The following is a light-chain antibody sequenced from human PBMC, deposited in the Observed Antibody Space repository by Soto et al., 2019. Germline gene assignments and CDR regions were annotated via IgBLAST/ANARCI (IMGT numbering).Light chain of an antibody. V-gene: IGKV1-5*03. CDR2: KAS. Sequence: DIQMTQSTSTLSASVGDRVTITCRASQSVDIWLAWYQQKPGKAPNLLIHKASTLEDGDPSRFTGSVSGTDFTLTISSLQPDDVCTYYRHQHRDYPVTFGGGTKVEIK. J-gene: IGKJ4*01. CDR1: QSVDIW. CDR3: HQHRDYPVT.